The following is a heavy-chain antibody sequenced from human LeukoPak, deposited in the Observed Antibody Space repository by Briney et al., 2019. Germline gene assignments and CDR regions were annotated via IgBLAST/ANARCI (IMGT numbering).Heavy chain of an antibody. Sequence: PGGSLRLSCAASGFTFSSYAINWVRQAPGKGLEWVSTISGSGGSTYYADSVKGRFTISRDNSKNTLYLQMNSLRAEDMAVYYCAKDHISGWYFDYWGQGTLVTVSS. CDR2: ISGSGGST. J-gene: IGHJ4*02. V-gene: IGHV3-23*01. CDR1: GFTFSSYA. CDR3: AKDHISGWYFDY. D-gene: IGHD6-19*01.